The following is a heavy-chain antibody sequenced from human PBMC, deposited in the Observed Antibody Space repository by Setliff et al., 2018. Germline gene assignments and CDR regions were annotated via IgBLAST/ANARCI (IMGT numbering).Heavy chain of an antibody. CDR1: GGMSGTYS. CDR3: ARDGAYCSGGSCYSFDY. D-gene: IGHD2-15*01. V-gene: IGHV1-69*13. CDR2: IIPIFGTP. J-gene: IGHJ4*02. Sequence: ASVKVSCKASGGMSGTYSISWVRQAPGQGLEWMGAIIPIFGTPNYAQKFQDRVTITAGXSTSTAYMELSSLRSDDTAVYYCARDGAYCSGGSCYSFDYWGQGTPVTVSS.